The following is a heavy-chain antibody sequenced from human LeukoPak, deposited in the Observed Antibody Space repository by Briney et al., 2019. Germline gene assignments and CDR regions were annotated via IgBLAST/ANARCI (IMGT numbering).Heavy chain of an antibody. Sequence: SVKVSCKASGGTFSGYAISRVRQAPGQGLEWMGGIIPIFGTANYAQTFQGRVTITADESTSTAYMELSSLRSEDTAVYYCARGAYNSDMVRGNYYYYMDGWGKATTVTISS. J-gene: IGHJ6*03. CDR1: GGTFSGYA. V-gene: IGHV1-69*13. CDR3: ARGAYNSDMVRGNYYYYMDG. CDR2: IIPIFGTA. D-gene: IGHD3-10*01.